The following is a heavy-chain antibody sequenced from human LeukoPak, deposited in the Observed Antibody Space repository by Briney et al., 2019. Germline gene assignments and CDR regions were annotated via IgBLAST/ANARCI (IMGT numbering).Heavy chain of an antibody. CDR2: IYYSGNT. CDR1: GGSISRTSSY. J-gene: IGHJ4*02. D-gene: IGHD1-26*01. V-gene: IGHV4-39*01. Sequence: SETLSLTCTVSGGSISRTSSYWGWIRQPPGKGLEWIGTIYYSGNTYYNPSLKSRATTSVDTSKNQFSLKLSSVTAADTAVYYCARLLGGSYFPYFDYWGQGTLVTVSS. CDR3: ARLLGGSYFPYFDY.